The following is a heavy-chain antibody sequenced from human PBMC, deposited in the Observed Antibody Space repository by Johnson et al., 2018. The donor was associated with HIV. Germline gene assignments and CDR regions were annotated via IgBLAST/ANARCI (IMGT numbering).Heavy chain of an antibody. CDR1: GFTVSSNY. V-gene: IGHV3-66*02. Sequence: EVQLVESGGGLVQPGGSLRLSCAASGFTVSSNYMSWVRQAPGKGLEWVSVIYSGGSNKYYADSVKGRFTISRDNSKNTLYLQMNSLRAEDTAVYYCAKNGGVGGGSSYGAFDIWGQGTMVTVSS. CDR3: AKNGGVGGGSSYGAFDI. CDR2: IYSGGSNK. D-gene: IGHD2-15*01. J-gene: IGHJ3*02.